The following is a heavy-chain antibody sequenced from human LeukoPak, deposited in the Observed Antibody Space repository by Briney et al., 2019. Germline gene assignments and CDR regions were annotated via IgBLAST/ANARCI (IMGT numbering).Heavy chain of an antibody. J-gene: IGHJ5*02. CDR1: AFTFSNYW. V-gene: IGHV4-34*01. CDR3: ARGIAAAA. Sequence: GSLRLSCAASAFTFSNYWMSWVRQAPGKGLGWIGEINHSGSTNYNPSLKGRVTISVDTSKNQFSLKLSSVTAADTAVYYCARGIAAAAWGQGTLVTVSS. D-gene: IGHD6-13*01. CDR2: INHSGST.